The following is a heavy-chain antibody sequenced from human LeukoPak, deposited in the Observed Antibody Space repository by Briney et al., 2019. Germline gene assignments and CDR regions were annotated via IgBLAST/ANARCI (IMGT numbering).Heavy chain of an antibody. CDR3: ARGRHPRLRFLEWFDY. V-gene: IGHV3-21*01. D-gene: IGHD3-3*01. CDR2: ISSSSSYI. J-gene: IGHJ4*02. Sequence: GGSLRLSCAASGFTFSSYSMNWVRQAPGKGLEWVSSISSSSSYIYYADSVKGRFTISRDNAKNSLYLQMNSLRAEDTAVYYCARGRHPRLRFLEWFDYWGQGTLVTVSS. CDR1: GFTFSSYS.